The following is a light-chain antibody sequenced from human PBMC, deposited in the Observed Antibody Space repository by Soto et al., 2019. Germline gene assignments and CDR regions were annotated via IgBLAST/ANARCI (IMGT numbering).Light chain of an antibody. V-gene: IGKV3-20*01. CDR1: QSVRSRY. CDR2: GAS. J-gene: IGKJ4*01. CDR3: QQYGDSPT. Sequence: EIVLTQSPCTLFLSPGERATLSCRASQSVRSRYVAWYQQKPGQAPRLLIYGASSRATGIPDRFSGSGSGTDFTFTISRLEPEGVAVYYCQQYGDSPTFGGGTKVGIK.